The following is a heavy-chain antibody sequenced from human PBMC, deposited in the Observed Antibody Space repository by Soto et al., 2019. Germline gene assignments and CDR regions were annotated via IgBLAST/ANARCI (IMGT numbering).Heavy chain of an antibody. D-gene: IGHD3-10*01. J-gene: IGHJ4*02. CDR1: GGSISSYY. CDR2: IYYSGST. Sequence: TLSLTCTVSGGSISSYYWSWIRQPPGKGLEWIGYIYYSGSTNYNPSLKSRVTISIDTSKNQFSLKLNSVTAAGTAVYYCARSYYNGSGSYYRPFDYWGQGTLVTVSS. V-gene: IGHV4-59*01. CDR3: ARSYYNGSGSYYRPFDY.